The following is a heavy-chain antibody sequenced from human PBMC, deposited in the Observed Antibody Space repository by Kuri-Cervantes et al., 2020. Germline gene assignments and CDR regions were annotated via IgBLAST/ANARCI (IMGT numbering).Heavy chain of an antibody. CDR3: ARDLDYDSSSSDAFDI. J-gene: IGHJ3*02. CDR2: IYYSGST. D-gene: IGHD3-22*01. V-gene: IGHV4-61*08. CDR1: GGSISSGGYY. Sequence: GSLRLSCTVSGGSISSGGYYWSWIRQPPGKGLEWIGYIYYSGSTKYNPSLKSRVTISVDTSKNQFSLKMSSVTAADTAVYYCARDLDYDSSSSDAFDIWGKGTMVTVSS.